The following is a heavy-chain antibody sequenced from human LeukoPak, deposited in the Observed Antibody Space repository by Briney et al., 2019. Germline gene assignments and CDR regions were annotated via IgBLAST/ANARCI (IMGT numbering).Heavy chain of an antibody. D-gene: IGHD6-19*01. CDR3: ARHCTGYSSGWWYFDL. CDR2: ISYSGTT. CDR1: SASINSSPYF. V-gene: IGHV4-39*01. Sequence: SETLSLTCSVSSASINSSPYFWAWIRQSPGKGLEWIATISYSGTTYYNPSLKSRVTISVDTSKNHFSLRLSSVTAADTAVYYCARHCTGYSSGWWYFDLWGRGTLVTVSS. J-gene: IGHJ2*01.